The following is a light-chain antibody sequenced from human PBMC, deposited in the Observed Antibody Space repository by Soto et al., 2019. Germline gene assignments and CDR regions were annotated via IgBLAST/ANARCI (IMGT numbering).Light chain of an antibody. CDR2: GNN. CDR1: SSNIGRNT. V-gene: IGLV1-44*01. J-gene: IGLJ2*01. Sequence: QSVLTQPPSASGTPGQRVTISCSGSSSNIGRNTVIWYQHLPGTAPKLLIYGNNQRPSGVPDRFSGSKSGTSGSLGISGLQSEDEAHYYCAAWDDSLNGHVVFGGGTKLTVL. CDR3: AAWDDSLNGHVV.